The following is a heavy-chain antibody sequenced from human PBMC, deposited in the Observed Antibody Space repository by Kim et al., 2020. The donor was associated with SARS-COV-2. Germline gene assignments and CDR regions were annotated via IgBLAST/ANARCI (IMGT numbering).Heavy chain of an antibody. CDR3: ARDIVGALGDGLDV. J-gene: IGHJ6*02. Sequence: GGSLRLSCAASGLSVSSNYMSWVRQAPGKGLEWVSLIYSSGGTAYADSVKGRFTISRDNSTNTLYLQMNSLREDDTTIVYCARDIVGALGDGLDVCGQG. D-gene: IGHD1-26*01. CDR2: IYSSGGT. CDR1: GLSVSSNY. V-gene: IGHV3-53*01.